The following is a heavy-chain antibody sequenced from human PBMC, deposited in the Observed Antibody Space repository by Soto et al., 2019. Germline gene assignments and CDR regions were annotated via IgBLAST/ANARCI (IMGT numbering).Heavy chain of an antibody. CDR3: ASSPGDSSGYYSFPRYYFDY. D-gene: IGHD3-22*01. V-gene: IGHV3-23*01. Sequence: EVQLLESGGGLVQPGGSLRLSCAASGFTFSSYAMSWVRQAPGKGLEWVSAISGSGGSTYYADSVKGRFTISRDNSKNTLYLQMNSLRAEDTAVYYCASSPGDSSGYYSFPRYYFDYWGQGTLVTVSS. J-gene: IGHJ4*02. CDR2: ISGSGGST. CDR1: GFTFSSYA.